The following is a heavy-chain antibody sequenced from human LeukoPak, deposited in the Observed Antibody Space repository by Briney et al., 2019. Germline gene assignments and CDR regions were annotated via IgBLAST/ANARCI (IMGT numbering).Heavy chain of an antibody. V-gene: IGHV3-48*04. Sequence: GGSLRLSCAASGFTFSSYAMSWVRQAPGKGLEWVSYISGSGTTIYYADSVKGRFTISRDNTRNSLYLQMNSLNAEDTAVYYCARRAIFHAFDIWGHGTMVTVSS. CDR3: ARRAIFHAFDI. CDR2: ISGSGTTI. D-gene: IGHD2/OR15-2a*01. CDR1: GFTFSSYA. J-gene: IGHJ3*02.